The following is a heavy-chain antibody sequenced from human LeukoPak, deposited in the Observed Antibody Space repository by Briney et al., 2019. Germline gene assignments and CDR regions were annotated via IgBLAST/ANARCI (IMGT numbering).Heavy chain of an antibody. V-gene: IGHV3-7*03. Sequence: PSETLSLTCTVSGGSISSSSYYWGWIRQPPGKGLEWIANINQDGSEKFYVDSVKGRFTISRDNAEKLLYLQMNSLRVDDTAVYYCAGWGSGNNWGQGTLVTVSS. CDR1: GGSISSSSYY. CDR2: INQDGSEK. J-gene: IGHJ4*02. CDR3: AGWGSGNN. D-gene: IGHD7-27*01.